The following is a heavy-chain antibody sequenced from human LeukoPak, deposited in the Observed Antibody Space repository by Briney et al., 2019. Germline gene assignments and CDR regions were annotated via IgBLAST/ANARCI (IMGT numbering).Heavy chain of an antibody. J-gene: IGHJ5*02. CDR1: GGSISSGDYY. CDR2: IYYSGST. V-gene: IGHV4-30-4*01. Sequence: PSETLSLTCTVSGGSISSGDYYWSWVRQPPGKGLEWIGYIYYSGSTYYNPSLKSRVTISVDTSKNQFSLKLSSVTAADTAVYYYARLGIAVAGIRWFDPWGQGTLVTVSS. D-gene: IGHD6-19*01. CDR3: ARLGIAVAGIRWFDP.